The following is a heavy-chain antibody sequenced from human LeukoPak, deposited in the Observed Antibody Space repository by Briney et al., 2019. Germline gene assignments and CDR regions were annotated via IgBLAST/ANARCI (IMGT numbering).Heavy chain of an antibody. V-gene: IGHV4-59*08. J-gene: IGHJ4*02. D-gene: IGHD4-17*01. Sequence: SETLSLTCTVSGGSISSYYWSWIRQPPGKGLEWIGYIYYSGSTNYNPSLKSRVTISVDTSKNQFSLKLSSVTAADTAVYYCARQVRADDYGDTNYFDYWGQGTLVTVSS. CDR3: ARQVRADDYGDTNYFDY. CDR1: GGSISSYY. CDR2: IYYSGST.